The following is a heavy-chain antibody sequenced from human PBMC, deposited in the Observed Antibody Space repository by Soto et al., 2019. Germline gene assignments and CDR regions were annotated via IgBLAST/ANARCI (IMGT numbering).Heavy chain of an antibody. J-gene: IGHJ4*02. Sequence: KPSETLSLTCTVSGGSISSGGYYWSWIRQHPGKGLEWIGYIYYSGSTYYNPSLKSRVTISVDTSKNQFSLKLSSVTAADTAVYYCARSLYYYDSSGYLSVYYFDYWGQGTLVTVSS. V-gene: IGHV4-31*03. CDR1: GGSISSGGYY. CDR3: ARSLYYYDSSGYLSVYYFDY. D-gene: IGHD3-22*01. CDR2: IYYSGST.